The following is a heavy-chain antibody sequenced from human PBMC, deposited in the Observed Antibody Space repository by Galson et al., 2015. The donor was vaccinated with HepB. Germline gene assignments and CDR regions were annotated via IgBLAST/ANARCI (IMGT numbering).Heavy chain of an antibody. Sequence: SLRLSCAASGFTFSSYAMHWVRQAPGKGLEWVAVISYDGSNKYYADSVKGRFTISRDNSKNTLYLQMNSLRAEDTAVYYCARDFNRHNIVVVPAAINYYYGMDVWGQGTTVTVSS. J-gene: IGHJ6*02. V-gene: IGHV3-30-3*01. CDR1: GFTFSSYA. CDR2: ISYDGSNK. CDR3: ARDFNRHNIVVVPAAINYYYGMDV. D-gene: IGHD2-2*02.